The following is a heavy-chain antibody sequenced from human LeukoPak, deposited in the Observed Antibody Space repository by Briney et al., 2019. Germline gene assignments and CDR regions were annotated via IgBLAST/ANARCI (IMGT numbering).Heavy chain of an antibody. CDR2: IYYSGST. CDR1: GDSVSSSNYY. V-gene: IGHV4-39*01. Sequence: PSETLSLTCTVSGDSVSSSNYYWAWIRQPPGKGLEWIGNIYYSGSTYYNPSLKSRLTISLDTSNNQFSLKLSSVTAADTAVYYCARADYSSTWSHDYYSMDVWGKGTTVTVSS. J-gene: IGHJ6*03. CDR3: ARADYSSTWSHDYYSMDV. D-gene: IGHD6-13*01.